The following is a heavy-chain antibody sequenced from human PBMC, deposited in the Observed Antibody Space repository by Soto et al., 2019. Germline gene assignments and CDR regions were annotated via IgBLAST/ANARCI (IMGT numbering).Heavy chain of an antibody. CDR1: GFTFNNYW. Sequence: GGSLRLSCAASGFTFNNYWMNWVRQAPGKGLEWVANIKEDGSDKHYVDSVKGRFTISRDNPKNSLFLQMNSLRAEDTAVYYCVTDRDYSKAYWGQGTLVTVSS. V-gene: IGHV3-7*01. CDR3: VTDRDYSKAY. J-gene: IGHJ4*02. CDR2: IKEDGSDK. D-gene: IGHD4-4*01.